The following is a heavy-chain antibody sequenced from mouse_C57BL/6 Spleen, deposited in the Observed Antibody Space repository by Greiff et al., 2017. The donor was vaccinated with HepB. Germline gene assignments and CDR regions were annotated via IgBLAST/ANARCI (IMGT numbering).Heavy chain of an antibody. CDR1: GFSLTSYG. D-gene: IGHD1-1*01. CDR3: AKDERSYGIDY. CDR2: IWRGGST. V-gene: IGHV2-5*01. J-gene: IGHJ2*01. Sequence: VQLQQSGPGLVQPSQSLSITCTVSGFSLTSYGVHWVRQSPGKGLEWLGVIWRGGSTDYNAAFMYRLSITKDNSTSQVFFKMNRLQADDTSIYYCAKDERSYGIDYWGQGTTLTVSS.